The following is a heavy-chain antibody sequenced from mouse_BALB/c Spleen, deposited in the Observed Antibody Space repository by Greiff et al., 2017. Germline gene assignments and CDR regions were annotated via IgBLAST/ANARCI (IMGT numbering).Heavy chain of an antibody. Sequence: VQRVESGPELVKPGASVRISCKASGYTFTSYYIHWVKQRPGQGLEWIGWIYPGNVNTKYNEKFKGKATLTADKSSSTAYMQLSSLTSEDSAVYFCARGDYYGHFDYWGQGTTLTVSS. CDR1: GYTFTSYY. CDR2: IYPGNVNT. V-gene: IGHV1S56*01. CDR3: ARGDYYGHFDY. J-gene: IGHJ2*01. D-gene: IGHD1-2*01.